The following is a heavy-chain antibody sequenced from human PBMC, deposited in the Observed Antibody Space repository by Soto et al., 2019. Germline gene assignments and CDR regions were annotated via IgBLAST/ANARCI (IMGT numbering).Heavy chain of an antibody. Sequence: EVQLLESGGGLVQPGGSLRLSCAASGFTFSSYAMSWVRQAPGKGLEWVSAFSGSGGSTSYADSVKGRFTISRDNPNNTLYLQMNSLRAEVTAVYYCAKEPLEYSSSPPHCDYGIDVWGQGTTVTVSS. CDR1: GFTFSSYA. V-gene: IGHV3-23*01. CDR2: FSGSGGST. CDR3: AKEPLEYSSSPPHCDYGIDV. D-gene: IGHD6-13*01. J-gene: IGHJ6*02.